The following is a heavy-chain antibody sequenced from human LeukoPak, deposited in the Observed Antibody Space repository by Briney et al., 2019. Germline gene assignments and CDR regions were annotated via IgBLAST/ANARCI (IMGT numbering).Heavy chain of an antibody. V-gene: IGHV1-18*01. CDR2: ISAYNGNT. CDR3: ARGGLWFGELLGTFDY. Sequence: ASVKVSCKASGYTFTSYGISWVRQAPGQGLEWVGWISAYNGNTNYAQKLQGRVTMTTDTSTSTAYMELRSLRSDDTAVYYCARGGLWFGELLGTFDYWGQGTLVTVSS. D-gene: IGHD3-10*01. CDR1: GYTFTSYG. J-gene: IGHJ4*02.